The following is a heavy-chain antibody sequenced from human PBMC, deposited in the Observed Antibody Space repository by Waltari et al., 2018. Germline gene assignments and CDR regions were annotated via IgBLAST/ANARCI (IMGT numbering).Heavy chain of an antibody. CDR3: TRGGRDSSWYWRD. V-gene: IGHV3-7*01. J-gene: IGHJ4*02. CDR1: GLSFSNYW. D-gene: IGHD6-13*01. CDR2: IKHDGSEK. Sequence: EVQLVESGGGLAQPGGSLRLSCAASGLSFSNYWMTWVRKASGKGPEWVANIKHDGSEKYCMDSVKGRFTISRDNAKNSLYLQMNNLGVEDTAVYYCTRGGRDSSWYWRDWGQGTLVTVSS.